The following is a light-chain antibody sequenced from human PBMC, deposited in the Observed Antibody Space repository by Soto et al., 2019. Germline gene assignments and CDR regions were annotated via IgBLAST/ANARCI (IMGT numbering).Light chain of an antibody. CDR2: YAS. CDR3: QQYNNWPTIT. CDR1: QSVSNN. V-gene: IGKV3-15*01. Sequence: EILMTQSPATLSVSPGERATLSCRASQSVSNNLAWYQQKPGQAPRLLIYYASTRASGIPARFGGSGSGTEFTHTISSLQSEDFALYYCQQYNNWPTITFGQGTRLEMK. J-gene: IGKJ5*01.